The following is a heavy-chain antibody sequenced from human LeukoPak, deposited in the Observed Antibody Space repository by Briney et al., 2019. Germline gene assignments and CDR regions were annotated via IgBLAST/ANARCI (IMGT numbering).Heavy chain of an antibody. V-gene: IGHV4-59*01. D-gene: IGHD6-13*01. CDR1: GGSISSYY. J-gene: IGHJ4*02. CDR2: IYYSGST. CDR3: ARYTLGYSSSWFFFDY. Sequence: SETLSLTCTVSGGSISSYYWSWIRQPPGKGLEWIGYIYYSGSTNYNPSLKSRVTISVDTSKNQFSLKLSSVTAADTAVYYCARYTLGYSSSWFFFDYWGQGTLVTVSS.